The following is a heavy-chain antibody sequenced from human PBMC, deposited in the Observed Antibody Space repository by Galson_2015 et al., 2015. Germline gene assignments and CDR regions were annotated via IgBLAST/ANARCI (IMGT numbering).Heavy chain of an antibody. CDR1: GFTFSSYG. CDR2: IWYDGINK. J-gene: IGHJ4*02. Sequence: SLRLSCAASGFTFSSYGMQWVRQAPGKGLEWVAIIWYDGINKYYADSVKGRFTISRDNSKNTLYLQTNSLRAEDTAVYYCARPRKCSGGSCYSFFDYWGQGTLVTVSS. D-gene: IGHD2-15*01. V-gene: IGHV3-33*01. CDR3: ARPRKCSGGSCYSFFDY.